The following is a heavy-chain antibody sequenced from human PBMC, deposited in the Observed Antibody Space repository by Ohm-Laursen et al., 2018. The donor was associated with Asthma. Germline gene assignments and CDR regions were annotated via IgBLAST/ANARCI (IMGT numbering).Heavy chain of an antibody. J-gene: IGHJ4*02. Sequence: SLRLSCAASGFTFSSYGMDRVRQSPGKGPEWVAIISYDGSNKDYADYVKGRFTISRDNSKITVYVQMNSLRAEDTAVYYCAKEKGGSFDYWGQGTLVTVSS. D-gene: IGHD1-26*01. CDR1: GFTFSSYG. V-gene: IGHV3-30*18. CDR2: ISYDGSNK. CDR3: AKEKGGSFDY.